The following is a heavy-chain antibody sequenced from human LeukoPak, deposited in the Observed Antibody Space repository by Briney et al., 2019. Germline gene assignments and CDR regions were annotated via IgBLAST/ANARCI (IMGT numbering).Heavy chain of an antibody. CDR1: GNTFTSYA. V-gene: IGHV7-4-1*02. J-gene: IGHJ6*02. D-gene: IGHD6-19*01. Sequence: GASVKVSCKASGNTFTSYAMNWVRQAPGQGLEWVGWINTNTGKSTYAQGFTGRFVFSLDTSVSTAYLQISSLKAEDTAVYFCASDIPPTSGWLGYYYGMDVWGQGTTVTVSS. CDR3: ASDIPPTSGWLGYYYGMDV. CDR2: INTNTGKS.